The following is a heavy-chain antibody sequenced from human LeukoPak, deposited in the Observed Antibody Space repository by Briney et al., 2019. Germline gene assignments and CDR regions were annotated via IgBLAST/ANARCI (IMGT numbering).Heavy chain of an antibody. CDR3: AKDGAGVTADASDI. Sequence: GGSLRLSCAASGFNVSTNYMSWVRQVPGKGLEWVSVFSSGGYTGYADSVKGRFTISRDNSKNTLYLQMNSLRAEDTAVYYCAKDGAGVTADASDIWGQGTMVTVSS. V-gene: IGHV3-53*01. CDR2: FSSGGYT. CDR1: GFNVSTNY. J-gene: IGHJ3*02. D-gene: IGHD2-21*02.